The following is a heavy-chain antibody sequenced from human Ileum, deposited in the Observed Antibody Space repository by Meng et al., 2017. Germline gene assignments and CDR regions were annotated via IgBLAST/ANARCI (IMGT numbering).Heavy chain of an antibody. CDR2: ICRGTNT. D-gene: IGHD1-26*01. J-gene: IGHJ4*02. V-gene: IGHV4-4*02. CDR1: GASSSSCGW. CDR3: ERHIVGPTPGMEY. Sequence: GPVVKNASTPSSPTCACVGASSSSCGWWSWRCHRQGTGREWIGKICRGTNTNYTPSLKSRVTISMDRTENQLSLKYVSVTAADTAVYYCERHIVGPTPGMEYWGQGTLVTVSS.